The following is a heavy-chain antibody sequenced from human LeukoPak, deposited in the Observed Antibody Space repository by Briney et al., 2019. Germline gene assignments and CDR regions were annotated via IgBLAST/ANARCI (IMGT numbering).Heavy chain of an antibody. CDR1: GFTFSSYA. V-gene: IGHV3-23*01. J-gene: IGHJ4*02. Sequence: SGGSLRLSCAASGFTFSSYAMSWVRQAPGKGLEWVSAISGSGGSTYYADSVKGRFAISRDNSKNTLYLQMNSPRAEDTAVYYCAKPYSYGSGSYDYWGQGTLVTVSS. D-gene: IGHD3-10*01. CDR2: ISGSGGST. CDR3: AKPYSYGSGSYDY.